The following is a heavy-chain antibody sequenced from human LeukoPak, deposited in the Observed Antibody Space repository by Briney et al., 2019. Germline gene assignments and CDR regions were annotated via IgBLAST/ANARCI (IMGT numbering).Heavy chain of an antibody. V-gene: IGHV1-18*01. CDR1: GYTFTSYG. CDR2: ISAYNGNT. CDR3: ARDLGWRDSSGSSDY. D-gene: IGHD3-22*01. Sequence: ASVKVSCKASGYTFTSYGISWVRQAPGQGLEWMGWISAYNGNTNYAQKLRGRVTMTTDTSTSTAYMELRSLRSDDTAVYYCARDLGWRDSSGSSDYWGQGTLVTVSS. J-gene: IGHJ4*02.